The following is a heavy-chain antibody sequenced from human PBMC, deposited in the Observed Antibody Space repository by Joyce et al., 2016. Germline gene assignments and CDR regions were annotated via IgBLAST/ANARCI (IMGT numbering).Heavy chain of an antibody. D-gene: IGHD2-21*02. CDR1: GGTFSSYV. J-gene: IGHJ3*02. CDR3: ARDGPAYCGGDCYGPNAFDI. Sequence: VQLVQSGAEVKKPGSSVKVSCKASGGTFSSYVINWVRQAPGKGLEWMAGIIPISGTVNYAQKFQGRVTITADESTSTAYMELRSLTSKDTAVYYCARDGPAYCGGDCYGPNAFDIWGQGTMVTVS. V-gene: IGHV1-69*01. CDR2: IIPISGTV.